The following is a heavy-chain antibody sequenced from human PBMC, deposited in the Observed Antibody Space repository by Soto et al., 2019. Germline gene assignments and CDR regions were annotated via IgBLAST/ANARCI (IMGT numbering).Heavy chain of an antibody. V-gene: IGHV4-34*01. J-gene: IGHJ4*02. CDR3: ARHCSGGSCYFDY. Sequence: TSETLSLTSAVDGGSFSGYYWSWIRQPPGKGLEWIGYINYSGSTNYNPSLKSRVTISVDTSKNQFSLKLSSVTAADTAVYYCARHCSGGSCYFDYWGQGTLVTVSS. CDR1: GGSFSGYY. CDR2: INYSGST. D-gene: IGHD2-15*01.